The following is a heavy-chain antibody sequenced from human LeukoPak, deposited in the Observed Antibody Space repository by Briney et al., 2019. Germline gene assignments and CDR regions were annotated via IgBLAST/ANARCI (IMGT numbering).Heavy chain of an antibody. CDR1: GYTFTGYY. CDR2: INPNSGGT. CDR3: ARGYWGSVEDYFDS. D-gene: IGHD7-27*01. V-gene: IGHV1-2*02. J-gene: IGHJ4*02. Sequence: ASVKVSCKASGYTFTGYYMHWVRQAPGQGLEWMGWINPNSGGTNYAQKFQGRVTMTRDTSIRTVYMELSRLRSDDTAVYYCARGYWGSVEDYFDSSGQGTLVTVSS.